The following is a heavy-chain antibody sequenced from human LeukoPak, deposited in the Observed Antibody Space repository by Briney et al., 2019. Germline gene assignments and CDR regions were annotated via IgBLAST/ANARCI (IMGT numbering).Heavy chain of an antibody. CDR2: IRYDGSNK. J-gene: IGHJ4*02. CDR1: GFTFSSYG. D-gene: IGHD6-19*01. CDR3: ARGGNVPVACKWFDY. Sequence: PGRSLRLSCAAFGFTFSSYGMRWVRQAPGKGLEWVAFIRYDGSNKYYADSVKGRFTISRDNSKNTLYLQMNSLRAEDTAVYYCARGGNVPVACKWFDYWGQGTLVTVSS. V-gene: IGHV3-33*08.